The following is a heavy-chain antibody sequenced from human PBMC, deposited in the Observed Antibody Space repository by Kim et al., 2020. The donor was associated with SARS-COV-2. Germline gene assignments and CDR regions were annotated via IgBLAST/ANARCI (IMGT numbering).Heavy chain of an antibody. Sequence: GTTYYADSVKGRFTISRDNSKNTVYLQMESLRAEDMALYYCARGISTHDFWGQGALVTVSS. V-gene: IGHV3-23*01. D-gene: IGHD6-13*01. CDR2: GTT. CDR3: ARGISTHDF. J-gene: IGHJ4*02.